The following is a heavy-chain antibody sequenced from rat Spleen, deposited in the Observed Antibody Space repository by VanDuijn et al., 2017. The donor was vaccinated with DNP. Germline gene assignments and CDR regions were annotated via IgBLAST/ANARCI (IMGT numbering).Heavy chain of an antibody. V-gene: IGHV5-7*01. Sequence: EVQLEESGGGLVQPGRSLRLSCAASGFTFSDYNMAWVRQAPKKGLEWVATISYDGSNTYYRDSLKGRFTASRDNANDTLYLQMDRLRSEDTATYYCARPDYWGQGTMVTVSS. CDR3: ARPDY. CDR2: ISYDGSNT. CDR1: GFTFSDYN. J-gene: IGHJ2*01.